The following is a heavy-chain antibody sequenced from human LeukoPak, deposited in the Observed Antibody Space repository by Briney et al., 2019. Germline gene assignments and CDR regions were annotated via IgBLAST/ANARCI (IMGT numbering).Heavy chain of an antibody. Sequence: PGGSLRPSCAAPGVTVTSTDMSWVRQAPGKGLEWLSVIFSGGGTYYRGSMEGRFTISRDNSKITLYLQMNSLRADDTAVYYCARDLDGPENYWGQGTLVTVSS. CDR3: ARDLDGPENY. V-gene: IGHV3-53*01. D-gene: IGHD3-3*01. CDR1: GVTVTSTD. J-gene: IGHJ4*02. CDR2: IFSGGGT.